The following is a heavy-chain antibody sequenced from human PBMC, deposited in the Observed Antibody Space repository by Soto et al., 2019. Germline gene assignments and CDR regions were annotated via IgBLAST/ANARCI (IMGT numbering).Heavy chain of an antibody. CDR1: GYTFTGYY. CDR2: INPNSGGT. D-gene: IGHD5-18*01. V-gene: IGHV1-2*02. J-gene: IGHJ5*02. Sequence: SVKVSCKASGYTFTGYYMHWVRQAPGQGLEWMGWINPNSGGTNYAQKFQGRVTMTRDTSISTAYMELSRLRSDDTAVYYCASGAQGIRLVAGPGRYNRVDPWGQGTLVTVSS. CDR3: ASGAQGIRLVAGPGRYNRVDP.